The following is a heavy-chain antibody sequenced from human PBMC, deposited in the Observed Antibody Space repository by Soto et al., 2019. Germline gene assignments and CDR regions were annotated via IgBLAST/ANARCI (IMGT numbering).Heavy chain of an antibody. CDR3: ARGRVFGVVSWFDP. CDR2: INHSGST. V-gene: IGHV4-34*01. D-gene: IGHD3-3*01. Sequence: SETLSLTCAVYGGSFSGYYLSWIRQPPGKGLEWIGEINHSGSTNYNPSLKSRVTISVDTSKNQFSLKLSSVTAADTAVYYCARGRVFGVVSWFDPWGQGTLVTVYS. J-gene: IGHJ5*02. CDR1: GGSFSGYY.